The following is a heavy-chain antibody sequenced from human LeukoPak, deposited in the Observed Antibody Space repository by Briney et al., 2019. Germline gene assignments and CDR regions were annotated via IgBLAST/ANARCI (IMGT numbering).Heavy chain of an antibody. CDR3: AREPPYYDSSGYFWFDP. CDR2: ISSSSSYI. Sequence: GGSLRLSCAASGFTFSSYWMSWVRQAPGKGLEWVSSISSSSSYIYYADSVKGRFTISRDNAKNSLYLQMNSLRAEDTAVYYCAREPPYYDSSGYFWFDPWGQGTLVTVSS. J-gene: IGHJ5*02. V-gene: IGHV3-21*01. D-gene: IGHD3-22*01. CDR1: GFTFSSYW.